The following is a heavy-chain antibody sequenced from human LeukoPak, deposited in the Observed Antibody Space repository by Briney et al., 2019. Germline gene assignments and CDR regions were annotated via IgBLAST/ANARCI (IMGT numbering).Heavy chain of an antibody. D-gene: IGHD3-16*01. CDR1: GGSIRSSYYY. J-gene: IGHJ4*02. CDR3: ARGPRGRPDY. Sequence: SETLSLTCTVSGGSIRSSYYYWGWIRQPPGKGLEWIGSIYDSGSTYYNPSLKSRVTISVDTSKNQFSLKLSSVTAADTAVYYCARGPRGRPDYWGQGTLVTVSS. CDR2: IYDSGST. V-gene: IGHV4-39*07.